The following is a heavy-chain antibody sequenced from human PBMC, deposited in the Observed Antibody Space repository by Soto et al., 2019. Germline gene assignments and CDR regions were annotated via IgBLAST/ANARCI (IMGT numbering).Heavy chain of an antibody. J-gene: IGHJ6*03. CDR1: GYTFTSYD. D-gene: IGHD3-3*01. CDR2: MNPNSGNT. Sequence: ASVKVSCKASGYTFTSYDINWVRQATGQGLEWMGWMNPNSGNTGYAQKFQGRVTMTRNTSISTAYMELSSLRSEDTAVYYCAIYYDFWSGSRAYYYYYIDFWGKGITVTVAS. CDR3: AIYYDFWSGSRAYYYYYIDF. V-gene: IGHV1-8*01.